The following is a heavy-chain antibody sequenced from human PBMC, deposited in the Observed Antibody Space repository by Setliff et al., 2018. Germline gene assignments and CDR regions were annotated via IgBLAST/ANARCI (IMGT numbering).Heavy chain of an antibody. CDR2: ISPYNGKT. CDR1: GYNFIALG. V-gene: IGHV1-18*01. Sequence: ASVKVSCKTSGYNFIALGINWVRQAPGQGLEWVGWISPYNGKTDYSQKFQGRVIITIDSAKTTAYMELKTLRSDDTAVYYCARGRGPDNVVTIPGDYWGQGTQVTVSS. J-gene: IGHJ4*02. D-gene: IGHD2-21*02. CDR3: ARGRGPDNVVTIPGDY.